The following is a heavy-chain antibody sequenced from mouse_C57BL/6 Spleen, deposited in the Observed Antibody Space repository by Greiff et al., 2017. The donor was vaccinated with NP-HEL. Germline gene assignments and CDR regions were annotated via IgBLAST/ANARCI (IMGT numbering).Heavy chain of an antibody. V-gene: IGHV1-74*01. CDR1: GYTFPSYW. D-gene: IGHD1-1*01. Sequence: QVQLQQPGAELVKPGASVKVSCKASGYTFPSYWMHWVKQRPGQGLEWIGRIHPSDSDTNYNQKFKGKATLTLDKSYIPAYMQLSSMTSEDSAVYFCAINCGSSLWYFDFWGTGTTVTVSS. J-gene: IGHJ1*03. CDR3: AINCGSSLWYFDF. CDR2: IHPSDSDT.